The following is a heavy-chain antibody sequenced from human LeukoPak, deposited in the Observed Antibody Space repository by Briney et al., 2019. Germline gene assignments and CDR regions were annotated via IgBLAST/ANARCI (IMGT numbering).Heavy chain of an antibody. Sequence: GGSLRLSCAASGFTFSSYGMHWVRQAPGKGLEWVAFIRYDGSNKYYADSVKGRFTISRDNSKNTLYLQMNSLRAEDTAVYYCAKVPIQLWLGYFDYWGQGTLVTVSS. D-gene: IGHD5-18*01. J-gene: IGHJ4*02. CDR2: IRYDGSNK. V-gene: IGHV3-30*02. CDR1: GFTFSSYG. CDR3: AKVPIQLWLGYFDY.